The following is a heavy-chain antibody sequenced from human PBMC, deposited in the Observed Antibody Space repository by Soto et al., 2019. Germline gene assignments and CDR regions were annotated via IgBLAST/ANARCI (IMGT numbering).Heavy chain of an antibody. V-gene: IGHV1-69*01. Sequence: QVQLVQSGAEVKKPGSSVKVSCKASGGTFSSYAISWVRQAPGQGLEWMGGIIPISETTNYAQKFQGRVTITAAESKSTAYMELSSLRSEDTAVYYCARSQGSSTSLEIYYYYCYGMDVWGQGPTVTVSS. CDR1: GGTFSSYA. CDR3: ARSQGSSTSLEIYYYYCYGMDV. CDR2: IIPISETT. J-gene: IGHJ6*02. D-gene: IGHD2-2*01.